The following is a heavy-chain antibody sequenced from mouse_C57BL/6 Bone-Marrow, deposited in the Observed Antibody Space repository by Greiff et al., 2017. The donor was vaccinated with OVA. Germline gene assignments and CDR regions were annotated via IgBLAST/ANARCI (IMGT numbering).Heavy chain of an antibody. CDR2: IYPGGGYT. CDR1: GYTFTNYW. Sequence: QVQLKQSGAELVRPGTSVKMSCKASGYTFTNYWIGWAKQRPGHGLEWIGDIYPGGGYTNYNEKFKGKATLTADKSSSTAYMQSSSLTSEDSAIDYGARYDRYAMDYWGQGTSVTVSS. CDR3: ARYDRYAMDY. V-gene: IGHV1-63*01. D-gene: IGHD2-12*01. J-gene: IGHJ4*01.